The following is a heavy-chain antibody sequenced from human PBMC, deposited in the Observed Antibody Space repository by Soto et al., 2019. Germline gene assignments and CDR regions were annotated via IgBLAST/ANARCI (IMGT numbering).Heavy chain of an antibody. CDR2: ISYDGSNK. V-gene: IGHV3-30-3*01. D-gene: IGHD3-3*01. Sequence: GGSLRLSCTASGLTLTTYAMHWVRQAPGKGLEWVAVISYDGSNKYYADSVKGRFTISRDNSKNTLSLQMTSLRAEDTAVYYWARHNGGITIFGVAHIAHVGIDVWGQGTTVSLSS. J-gene: IGHJ6*02. CDR3: ARHNGGITIFGVAHIAHVGIDV. CDR1: GLTLTTYA.